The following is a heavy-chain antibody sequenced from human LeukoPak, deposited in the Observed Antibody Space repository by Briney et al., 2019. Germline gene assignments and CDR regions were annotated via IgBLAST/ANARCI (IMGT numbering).Heavy chain of an antibody. Sequence: GGSLRLSCAASGFTFSSYSMNWVRRAPGKGLEWVSYISSSSSTIYYADSVKGRFTISRDNAKNSLYLQMNSLRAEDTAVYYCARAPPGIVVVVAAFDYWGQGTLVTVSS. CDR1: GFTFSSYS. CDR3: ARAPPGIVVVVAAFDY. D-gene: IGHD2-15*01. J-gene: IGHJ4*02. CDR2: ISSSSSTI. V-gene: IGHV3-48*04.